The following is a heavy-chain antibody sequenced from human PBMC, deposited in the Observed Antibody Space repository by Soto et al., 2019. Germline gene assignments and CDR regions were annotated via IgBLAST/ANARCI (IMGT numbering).Heavy chain of an antibody. CDR1: GGSFSGYY. Sequence: QVQLQQWGAGLLKPSETLSLTCGVYGGSFSGYYWSWIRQPPGKGLAWFGEINDSGSTKYNSALKSRVTISVDTSKKQFSLQLSSVTAADKAVYYCARGLILWYGELSRRVDHYYYMDVWGKGTTVTVSS. D-gene: IGHD3-10*01. V-gene: IGHV4-34*01. CDR3: ARGLILWYGELSRRVDHYYYMDV. J-gene: IGHJ6*03. CDR2: INDSGST.